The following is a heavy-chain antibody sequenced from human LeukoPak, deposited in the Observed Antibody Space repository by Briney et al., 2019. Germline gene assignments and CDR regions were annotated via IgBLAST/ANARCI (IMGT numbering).Heavy chain of an antibody. CDR2: IYYSGST. V-gene: IGHV4-30-4*08. Sequence: SETLSLTCTVSGGSISSGDYYWSWIRQPPGKGLEWIVYIYYSGSTYYNPSLKSRVTISVDTSKNQFSLKLSSVTAADTAVYYCARAPVANGVCFDYWGQGTLVTVSS. CDR1: GGSISSGDYY. J-gene: IGHJ4*02. CDR3: ARAPVANGVCFDY. D-gene: IGHD2-8*01.